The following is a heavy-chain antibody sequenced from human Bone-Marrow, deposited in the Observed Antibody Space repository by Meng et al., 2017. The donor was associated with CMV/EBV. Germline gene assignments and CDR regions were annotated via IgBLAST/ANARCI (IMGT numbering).Heavy chain of an antibody. CDR1: GDRVPSISAA. J-gene: IGHJ6*02. CDR3: AREGFSPYYDFWSGLKLNPYYDYGMDV. CDR2: TYYRSKWYN. V-gene: IGHV6-1*01. D-gene: IGHD3-3*01. Sequence: SQTLSPTCAISGDRVPSISAAWNWSRQSPSRGLEWLGRTYYRSKWYNDYAVSVKSRITINPDTSKNQFSLQLNSVTPEDTAVYYCAREGFSPYYDFWSGLKLNPYYDYGMDVWGQGTTVAVSS.